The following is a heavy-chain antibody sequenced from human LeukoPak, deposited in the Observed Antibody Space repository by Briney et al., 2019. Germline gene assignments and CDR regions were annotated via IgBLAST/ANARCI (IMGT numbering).Heavy chain of an antibody. CDR2: IWYDGSNK. D-gene: IGHD4-17*01. CDR3: ARDQRTVTYAFDI. Sequence: GGSLRLSCAASGFTFSSYCMHWVRQAPGKGLEWVAVIWYDGSNKYYADSVKGRFTISRDNSKNTLYLQMNSLRAEDTAVYYCARDQRTVTYAFDIWGQGTMVTVSS. J-gene: IGHJ3*02. V-gene: IGHV3-33*01. CDR1: GFTFSSYC.